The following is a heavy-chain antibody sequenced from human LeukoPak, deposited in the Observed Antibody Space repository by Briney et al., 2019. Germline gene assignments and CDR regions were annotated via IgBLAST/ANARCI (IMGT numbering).Heavy chain of an antibody. V-gene: IGHV3-23*01. Sequence: GGSLRLSCTASGFTLSSCAMSLVRQAPGKGLECVSTISGSGVTTRYADSVRGRFTISRDSSKNTLYLQMNSLRAEDTAIYYCTKGPWDLPHAFDTWGLGTMVTVSS. D-gene: IGHD1-26*01. CDR2: ISGSGVTT. J-gene: IGHJ3*02. CDR1: GFTLSSCA. CDR3: TKGPWDLPHAFDT.